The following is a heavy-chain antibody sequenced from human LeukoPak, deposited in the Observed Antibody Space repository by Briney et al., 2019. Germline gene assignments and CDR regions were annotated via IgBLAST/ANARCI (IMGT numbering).Heavy chain of an antibody. CDR2: IYTSGST. Sequence: SETLSLTCTVSGGSISSYYWSWIRQPAGKGLEWIGRIYTSGSTNYNPSLKSRVTISVDTSKKQFSLKVTSVTAADTAVYYCARLLPIAAAGGHYFDYWGQGTLVTVSS. CDR1: GGSISSYY. J-gene: IGHJ4*02. V-gene: IGHV4-4*07. D-gene: IGHD6-13*01. CDR3: ARLLPIAAAGGHYFDY.